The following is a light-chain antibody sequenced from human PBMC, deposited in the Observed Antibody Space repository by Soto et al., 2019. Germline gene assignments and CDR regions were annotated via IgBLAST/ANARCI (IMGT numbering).Light chain of an antibody. Sequence: EIVMTQSPATLSVSPGERATLSCRASQSVSSNLAWYQQKPGQAPRLLIYGASTRATGIPARFSGSGSGTEFSLTISSLQSEDVAVYYCQQYNNWPGTFGQGTKV. J-gene: IGKJ1*01. CDR1: QSVSSN. V-gene: IGKV3-15*01. CDR3: QQYNNWPGT. CDR2: GAS.